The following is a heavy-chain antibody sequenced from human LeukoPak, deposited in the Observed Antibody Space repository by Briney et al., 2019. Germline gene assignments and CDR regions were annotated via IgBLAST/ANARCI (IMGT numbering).Heavy chain of an antibody. J-gene: IGHJ2*01. CDR2: IYYSGST. CDR3: ARDIVVVPAAMGPNWYFDL. V-gene: IGHV4-59*01. D-gene: IGHD2-2*01. Sequence: PSETLSLTCTVSGGSISSYYWSWIRQPPGKGLEWIGYIYYSGSTNYNPSLKSRVTISVDTSKNQFSLKLSSVTAADTAVYYCARDIVVVPAAMGPNWYFDLWGRGTLVTVSS. CDR1: GGSISSYY.